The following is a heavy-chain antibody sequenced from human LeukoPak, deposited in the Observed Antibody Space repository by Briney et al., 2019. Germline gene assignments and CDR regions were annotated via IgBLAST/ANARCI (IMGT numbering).Heavy chain of an antibody. Sequence: ASVKVSCKASGYTFTNFGISWVRQAPGQGLERMGWISAYNGNTNYAQKLQGRVTMTTDTSTSTAYMELRSLRSDDTAVYYCARDYYDSSADWGQGTLVTVSS. CDR3: ARDYYDSSAD. CDR1: GYTFTNFG. V-gene: IGHV1-18*01. D-gene: IGHD3-22*01. CDR2: ISAYNGNT. J-gene: IGHJ4*02.